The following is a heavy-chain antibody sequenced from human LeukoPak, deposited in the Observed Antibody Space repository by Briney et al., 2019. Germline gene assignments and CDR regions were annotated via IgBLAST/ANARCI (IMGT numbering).Heavy chain of an antibody. D-gene: IGHD3-10*01. CDR1: GFTFSSYA. CDR3: ARDRYGSGSYPNY. CDR2: ISYDGSNK. J-gene: IGHJ4*02. V-gene: IGHV3-30-3*01. Sequence: GGSLRLSCAASGFTFSSYAMHWVRQAPGKGLEWVAVISYDGSNKYYADSVKGRFTISRDNSKNTLYPQMNSLRAEDTAVYYCARDRYGSGSYPNYWGQGTLVTVSS.